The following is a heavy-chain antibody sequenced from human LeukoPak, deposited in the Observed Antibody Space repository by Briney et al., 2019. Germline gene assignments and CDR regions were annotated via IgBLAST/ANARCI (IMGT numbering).Heavy chain of an antibody. Sequence: PGGSLRLSCAASGFTFSNYWMRWVRQAPGKGLEWVANIKQDGSAKYYVDSVKGRFTISRDNAKNSLYLQMNSLRAEDTAVYYCARAPPYGDYDYWGQGTLVTVSS. D-gene: IGHD4-17*01. CDR2: IKQDGSAK. J-gene: IGHJ4*02. V-gene: IGHV3-7*03. CDR3: ARAPPYGDYDY. CDR1: GFTFSNYW.